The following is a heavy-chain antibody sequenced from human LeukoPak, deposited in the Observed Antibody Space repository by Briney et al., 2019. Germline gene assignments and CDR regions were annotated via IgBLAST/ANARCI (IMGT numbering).Heavy chain of an antibody. Sequence: QSGGSLRLSCAASGFTFSSYGMHWVRQAPGKGLEWVAFIRYDGSNKYYADSVKGRFTISRDNSKNTLYLQMNSLRAEDTAVYYCAKDPSGAAKANDDYWGQGTLVTVSS. V-gene: IGHV3-30*02. CDR1: GFTFSSYG. CDR2: IRYDGSNK. J-gene: IGHJ4*02. CDR3: AKDPSGAAKANDDY. D-gene: IGHD6-13*01.